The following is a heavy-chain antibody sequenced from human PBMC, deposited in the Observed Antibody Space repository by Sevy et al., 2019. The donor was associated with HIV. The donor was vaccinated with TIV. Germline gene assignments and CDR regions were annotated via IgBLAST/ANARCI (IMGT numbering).Heavy chain of an antibody. Sequence: GGSLRLSCAASGFTVSTYAINWVRQAPGEGLEWVSAITGGGDSTYYADSVKGRFTISRDNSENWVYLQMNSLRAEDTAVYYCAAGDTSMVTDLDYWGQGTLVTVSS. CDR3: AAGDTSMVTDLDY. CDR2: ITGGGDST. J-gene: IGHJ4*02. D-gene: IGHD5-18*01. V-gene: IGHV3-23*01. CDR1: GFTVSTYA.